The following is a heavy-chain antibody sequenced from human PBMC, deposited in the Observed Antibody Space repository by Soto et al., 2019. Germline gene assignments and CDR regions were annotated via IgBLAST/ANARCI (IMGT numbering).Heavy chain of an antibody. CDR1: GGTFSSYA. Sequence: QVQLVQSGAEVKKPGSSVKVSCKASGGTFSSYAISWVRQAPGQGLEWMGGIIPIFGTANYAQKFQGRVTXTXDXXTSPAYMELSSLRSEDTAVYYCARENDSPANWFDPWGQGTLVTVSS. J-gene: IGHJ5*02. CDR3: ARENDSPANWFDP. D-gene: IGHD2-15*01. V-gene: IGHV1-69*05. CDR2: IIPIFGTA.